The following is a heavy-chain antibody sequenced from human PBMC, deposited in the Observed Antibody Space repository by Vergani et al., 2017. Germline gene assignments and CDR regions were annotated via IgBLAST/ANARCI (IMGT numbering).Heavy chain of an antibody. J-gene: IGHJ4*02. CDR2: ISYDGRNK. D-gene: IGHD3-10*01. V-gene: IGHV3-30*18. Sequence: QVQLVESGGGVVQPGRSLRLSCAASGFTFSSYGMHWVRQAPGKGLEWVAVISYDGRNKYYADSGKGRFTISRDNSKNTLYLQMNSLIAEDTAVYYWAKDWDYYGSGSYSMGFDYWGQGTLVTVSS. CDR3: AKDWDYYGSGSYSMGFDY. CDR1: GFTFSSYG.